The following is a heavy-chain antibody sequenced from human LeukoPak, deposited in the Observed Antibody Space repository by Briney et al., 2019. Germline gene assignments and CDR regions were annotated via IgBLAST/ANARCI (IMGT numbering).Heavy chain of an antibody. D-gene: IGHD1-26*01. CDR2: ISSSSYI. J-gene: IGHJ4*02. V-gene: IGHV3-21*01. CDR3: AREPNEWELGPFDY. CDR1: GFTFSSYS. Sequence: GGSLRLSCAASGFTFSSYSMNWVRQAPGKGLEWVSSISSSSYIYYADSVKGRFTISRDNAKNSLYLQMNSLRAEDTAVYYCAREPNEWELGPFDYWGQGTLVTVSS.